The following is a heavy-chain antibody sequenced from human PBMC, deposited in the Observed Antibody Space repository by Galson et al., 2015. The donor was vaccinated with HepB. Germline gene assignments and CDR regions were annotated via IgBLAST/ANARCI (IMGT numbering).Heavy chain of an antibody. CDR3: AKDFAPNIGAMDY. J-gene: IGHJ4*02. D-gene: IGHD2/OR15-2a*01. CDR2: LSGRGTTT. CDR1: GFSFNNYA. Sequence: SLRLSCAASGFSFNNYAMSWVRQAPGKGLEWVSLLSGRGTTTQYADSVKGRFTISRDNSKNTLYMQMNSLRAEDTAVYYCAKDFAPNIGAMDYWGQGTLVTVSS. V-gene: IGHV3-23*01.